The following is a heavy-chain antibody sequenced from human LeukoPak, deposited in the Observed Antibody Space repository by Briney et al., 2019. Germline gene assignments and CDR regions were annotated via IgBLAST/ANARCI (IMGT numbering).Heavy chain of an antibody. V-gene: IGHV3-66*01. CDR2: IDDDFTT. Sequence: GGSLRLSCTASGFTFSGKSMNWVRQAPGKGLEWVSLIDDDFTTKYADSVKGRFTISRDNSKSTLYLQMISLRAEDTAVYYCARDYGGSSPFDYWGQGTLVTVSS. CDR1: GFTFSGKS. J-gene: IGHJ4*02. CDR3: ARDYGGSSPFDY. D-gene: IGHD4-23*01.